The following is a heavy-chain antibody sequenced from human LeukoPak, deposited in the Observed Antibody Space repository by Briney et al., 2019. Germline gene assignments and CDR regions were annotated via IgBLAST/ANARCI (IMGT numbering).Heavy chain of an antibody. V-gene: IGHV3-7*01. CDR2: IKQDGSEK. Sequence: GGSLRLSCAASGFTFSSYWMSWVRQAPGKGLEWVANIKQDGSEKYYVDSVKGRFTISRDNAKDSLYLQMNILRPDDTAVYYCARAGDPGTTDYWGQGTLVTVSS. CDR3: ARAGDPGTTDY. CDR1: GFTFSSYW. J-gene: IGHJ4*02. D-gene: IGHD1-1*01.